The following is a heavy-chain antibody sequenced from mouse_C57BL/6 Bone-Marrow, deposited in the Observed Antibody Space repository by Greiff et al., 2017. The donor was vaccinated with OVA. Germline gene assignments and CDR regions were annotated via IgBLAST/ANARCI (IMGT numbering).Heavy chain of an antibody. CDR3: TFYSYYFDY. Sequence: EVQLQQSGAELVRPGASVKLSCTASGFNIKDDYMYWVKQRPEQGLEWIGWIDPENGDTEYASKFQGKATITADTSSNTAYLQLSSLTSEDTAVYYCTFYSYYFDYWGQGTTLTVSS. J-gene: IGHJ2*01. CDR1: GFNIKDDY. V-gene: IGHV14-4*01. CDR2: IDPENGDT. D-gene: IGHD1-1*01.